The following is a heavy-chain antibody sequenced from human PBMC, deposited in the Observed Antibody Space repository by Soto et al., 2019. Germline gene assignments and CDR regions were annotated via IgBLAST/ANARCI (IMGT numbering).Heavy chain of an antibody. D-gene: IGHD5-12*01. CDR2: MYTGGST. J-gene: IGHJ5*01. CDR3: AGGGGYSGYEGHDS. V-gene: IGHV3-53*01. Sequence: EVQLVESGGGLIHPGGSLRLSCGASGFTVSTTYMSWVRQAPGKGLEWVSTMYTGGSTSYADSVKGRFTISRDNSKNTLYLQMNSLRVEDTAVYYCAGGGGYSGYEGHDSWGHGTLVTVSS. CDR1: GFTVSTTY.